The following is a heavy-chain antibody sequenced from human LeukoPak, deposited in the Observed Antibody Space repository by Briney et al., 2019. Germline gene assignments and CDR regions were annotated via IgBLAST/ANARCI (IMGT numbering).Heavy chain of an antibody. D-gene: IGHD3-3*01. CDR1: GFTFSTYW. Sequence: PGGSLRLSCAASGFTFSTYWMSWVRQAPGKGLEWVANIKQDGSEKYYVDSVKGRFTISRDNAKNSVYLQMNSLRAEDTAVYYCARGRDELRYLEWLLPPGVYYMDVWGKGTTVTVSS. CDR3: ARGRDELRYLEWLLPPGVYYMDV. V-gene: IGHV3-7*01. CDR2: IKQDGSEK. J-gene: IGHJ6*03.